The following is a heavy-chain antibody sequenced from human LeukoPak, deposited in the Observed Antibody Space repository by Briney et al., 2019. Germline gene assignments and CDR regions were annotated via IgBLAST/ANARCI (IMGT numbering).Heavy chain of an antibody. CDR2: LYSAGST. Sequence: GGSLRLSCSASGFTVTNSHMTWVRQAPGKGLEWVSILYSAGSTYYADSVKGRFTISRANFKTTLYLEMNNLAVDDTAVYYCARGLPVAREAFDIWGQGTMVTVSA. J-gene: IGHJ3*02. V-gene: IGHV3-53*01. CDR3: ARGLPVAREAFDI. CDR1: GFTVTNSH. D-gene: IGHD6-19*01.